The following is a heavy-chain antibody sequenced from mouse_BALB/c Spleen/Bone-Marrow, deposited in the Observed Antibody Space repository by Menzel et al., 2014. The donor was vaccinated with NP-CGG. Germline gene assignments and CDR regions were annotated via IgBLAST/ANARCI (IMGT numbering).Heavy chain of an antibody. Sequence: VQLQQSGAALVKPGASVKLSCTASGFNIKDTYMHWVKQRPEQGLEWIGRIDPANGNTKYDPKFQGKASITADTSSNTAYLQLSSLTSEDTAVYYCASYVYGYYFDYWGQGTTLTVSS. D-gene: IGHD2-2*01. CDR1: GFNIKDTY. V-gene: IGHV14-3*02. CDR2: IDPANGNT. J-gene: IGHJ2*01. CDR3: ASYVYGYYFDY.